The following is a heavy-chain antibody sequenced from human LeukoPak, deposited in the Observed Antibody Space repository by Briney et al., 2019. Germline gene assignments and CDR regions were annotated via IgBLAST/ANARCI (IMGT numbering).Heavy chain of an antibody. CDR3: ARRYYGSGSYYNWFDP. Sequence: GESLKISCRASGYRFTSYWIGWVRQMSGKGLEWMGIIYPGDSDTRYSPSFQGQVTISADKSISTAYLQWSSLKASDTAMYYCARRYYGSGSYYNWFDPWGQGTLVTVSS. CDR2: IYPGDSDT. D-gene: IGHD3-10*01. J-gene: IGHJ5*02. CDR1: GYRFTSYW. V-gene: IGHV5-51*01.